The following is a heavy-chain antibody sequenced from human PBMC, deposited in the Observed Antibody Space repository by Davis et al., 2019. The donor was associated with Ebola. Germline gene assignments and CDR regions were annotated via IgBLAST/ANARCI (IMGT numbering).Heavy chain of an antibody. V-gene: IGHV5-51*01. J-gene: IGHJ4*02. D-gene: IGHD5-24*01. Sequence: GESLKISCPGSGYSFIRYGIVWVRQMAGKGPEWMGLVYPGDSDTTYSPSFQGQITISADRSISTAYLQWSSLKASDTAMYYCARLSGPIEVATIALLGFGYWGQGALVTVSS. CDR3: ARLSGPIEVATIALLGFGY. CDR1: GYSFIRYG. CDR2: VYPGDSDT.